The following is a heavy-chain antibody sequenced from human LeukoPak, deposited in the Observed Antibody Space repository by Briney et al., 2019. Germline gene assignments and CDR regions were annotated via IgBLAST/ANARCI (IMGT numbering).Heavy chain of an antibody. J-gene: IGHJ4*02. Sequence: APMKALSNGFCDTFTGSYMYWVWKGPRQGIEWMGWINPNSGGTNYAQKFQGRVTMTRDTSISTAYMELSRLRSDDTAVYYCARNWNYVFLDYWGQGTLVTVSS. CDR3: ARNWNYVFLDY. V-gene: IGHV1-2*02. CDR2: INPNSGGT. CDR1: CDTFTGSY. D-gene: IGHD1-7*01.